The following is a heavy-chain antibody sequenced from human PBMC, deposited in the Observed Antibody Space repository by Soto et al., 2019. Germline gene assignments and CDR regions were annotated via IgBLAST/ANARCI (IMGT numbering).Heavy chain of an antibody. V-gene: IGHV3-33*06. CDR2: IWHDGGSK. CDR1: GFSFSNYG. CDR3: AKDRFPGFGENDY. D-gene: IGHD3-3*01. Sequence: QVQLVESGGGVVQPGRSLRLSCAASGFSFSNYGMHWVRQAPGKGLEWVAVIWHDGGSKYYADSVKGRFTISRDNSKNTLYLQMNSLRGEDTAVYYCAKDRFPGFGENDYWGQGTLVTVSS. J-gene: IGHJ4*02.